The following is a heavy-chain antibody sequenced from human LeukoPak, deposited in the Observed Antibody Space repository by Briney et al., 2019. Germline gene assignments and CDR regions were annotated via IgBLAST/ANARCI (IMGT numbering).Heavy chain of an antibody. D-gene: IGHD6-25*01. J-gene: IGHJ5*02. CDR2: ISYSGGT. V-gene: IGHV4-59*08. Sequence: ETLSLTCTVSGGSISSYYWSWIRQPPGKGLEWIGYISYSGGTTYNPSLKSRVTMSLDTSKNQFSLKLSSVTATDTAVYYCARRDTNSGADPWGQGTLVTVSS. CDR3: ARRDTNSGADP. CDR1: GGSISSYY.